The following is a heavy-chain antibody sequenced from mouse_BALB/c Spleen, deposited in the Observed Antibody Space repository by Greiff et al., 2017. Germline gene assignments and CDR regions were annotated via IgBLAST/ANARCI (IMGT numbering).Heavy chain of an antibody. CDR3: ARRAVVADWYFDV. Sequence: QVQLQQSGAELAKPGASVKMSCKASGYTFTSYWMHWVKQRPGQGLEWIGYINPSTGYTEYNQKFKDKATLTADKSSSTAYMQLSSLTSEDSAVYYCARRAVVADWYFDVWGAGTTVTVSS. D-gene: IGHD1-1*01. CDR2: INPSTGYT. J-gene: IGHJ1*01. CDR1: GYTFTSYW. V-gene: IGHV1-7*01.